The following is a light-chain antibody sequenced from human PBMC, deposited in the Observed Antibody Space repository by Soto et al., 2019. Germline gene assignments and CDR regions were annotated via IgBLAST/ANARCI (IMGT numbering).Light chain of an antibody. CDR1: QNVYNK. CDR3: QQYHNWPVT. J-gene: IGKJ4*01. V-gene: IGKV3-15*01. CDR2: GAS. Sequence: EMGMTQSPATLSVSPGERVTFSCRASQNVYNKLAWYQHKPGQAPRLFISGASTGATGVPPRFSGSGSGTDFTLTVNSLQSEDIAVYYCQQYHNWPVTFGGGTKVDIK.